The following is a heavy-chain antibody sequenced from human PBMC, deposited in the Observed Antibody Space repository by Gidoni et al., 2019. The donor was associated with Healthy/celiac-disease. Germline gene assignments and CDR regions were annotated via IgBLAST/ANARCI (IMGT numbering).Heavy chain of an antibody. J-gene: IGHJ6*02. CDR1: RFTFSSYA. CDR3: AKDEYSSGWYGYYYGMDV. CDR2: ISGSGGST. V-gene: IGHV3-23*01. D-gene: IGHD6-19*01. Sequence: EVQLLESGGGMVQPGGSLRLSCAASRFTFSSYAMSWVRQAPGKGLEWVLAISGSGGSTYYADSVKGRFTISRDNSKNTLYLKMNSLRAEDTAVYYCAKDEYSSGWYGYYYGMDVWGQGTTVTVSS.